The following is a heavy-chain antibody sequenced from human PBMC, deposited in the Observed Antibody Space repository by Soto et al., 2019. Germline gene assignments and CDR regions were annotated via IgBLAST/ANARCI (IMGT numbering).Heavy chain of an antibody. D-gene: IGHD5-18*01. Sequence: AGASLKISCKGSGYSFTSYWISWVRQMPGKGLEWMGRIDPSDSYTNYSPSFQGHVTISADKSISTAYLQWSSLKASDTAMYYCARGDSYGYSFDYWGQGTLVTVSS. CDR2: IDPSDSYT. J-gene: IGHJ4*02. CDR1: GYSFTSYW. V-gene: IGHV5-10-1*01. CDR3: ARGDSYGYSFDY.